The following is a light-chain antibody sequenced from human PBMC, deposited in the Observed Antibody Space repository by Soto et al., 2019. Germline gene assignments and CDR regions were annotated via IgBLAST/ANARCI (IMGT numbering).Light chain of an antibody. CDR1: QDVSNY. V-gene: IGKV1-33*01. J-gene: IGKJ5*01. Sequence: FQITQSPSYLSASVADRVTITCQASQDVSNYLNWYQQKLGKAPKLLIYDASNLETGVPSRFSGSGSGTYFSFTSSSLQPEDIATYYCQQYSNLITFGQGRRLEIK. CDR2: DAS. CDR3: QQYSNLIT.